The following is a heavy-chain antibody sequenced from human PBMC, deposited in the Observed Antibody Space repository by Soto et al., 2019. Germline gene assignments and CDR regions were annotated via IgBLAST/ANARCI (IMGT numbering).Heavy chain of an antibody. D-gene: IGHD6-6*01. CDR3: AKHREQLGHYYFDY. CDR2: ISYDGSNK. CDR1: GFTFSSYG. Sequence: GGSLRLSCAASGFTFSSYGMHWVRQAPGKGLEWVAVISYDGSNKYYADPVKGRFTISRDNSKNTLYLQMNSLRAEDTAVYYCAKHREQLGHYYFDYWGQGTLVTVSS. J-gene: IGHJ4*02. V-gene: IGHV3-30*18.